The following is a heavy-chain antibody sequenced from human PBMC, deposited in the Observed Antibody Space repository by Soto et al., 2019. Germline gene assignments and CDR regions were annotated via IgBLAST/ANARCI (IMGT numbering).Heavy chain of an antibody. Sequence: QVQLVQSGAEVKKPGSSVKVSCKASGGTFSSYAISWVRQAPGQGHEWMGGIIPIFGTANYAQKFQGRVTITADKSTSTAYMELSSLRSEDTAVYYCARDLEPAAAGTVHYYYGMDVWGQGTTVTVSS. CDR1: GGTFSSYA. D-gene: IGHD6-13*01. CDR3: ARDLEPAAAGTVHYYYGMDV. V-gene: IGHV1-69*06. J-gene: IGHJ6*02. CDR2: IIPIFGTA.